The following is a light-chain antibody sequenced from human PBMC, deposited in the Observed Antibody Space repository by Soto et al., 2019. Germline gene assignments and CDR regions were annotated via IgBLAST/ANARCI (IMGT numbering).Light chain of an antibody. V-gene: IGKV3-20*01. Sequence: EIVLTQSPATLSLSPGERATFACRASQSVRNTDLAWYQQKVGQAPRLLIYGASRRATGIPDRFSGSGSGTDFILTISRLEPEDFAMYYCLQYGSSPRFTFGPGTKVDIK. CDR3: LQYGSSPRFT. CDR2: GAS. CDR1: QSVRNTD. J-gene: IGKJ3*01.